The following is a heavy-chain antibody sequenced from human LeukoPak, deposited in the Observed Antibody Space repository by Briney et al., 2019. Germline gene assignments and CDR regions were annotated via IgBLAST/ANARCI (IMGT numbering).Heavy chain of an antibody. D-gene: IGHD3-22*01. CDR3: ASGHYDSSGYYYPFDY. V-gene: IGHV4-39*01. CDR2: IYYSGST. CDR1: GGSIRSSSYY. J-gene: IGHJ4*02. Sequence: SETLSLTCTVSGGSIRSSSYYWGGVRQPPGTGLEWIGSIYYSGSTYYNPSLKSRVTISVDTSKNQVSLRLSSVTAADTAVYYCASGHYDSSGYYYPFDYWGQGTLVTVSS.